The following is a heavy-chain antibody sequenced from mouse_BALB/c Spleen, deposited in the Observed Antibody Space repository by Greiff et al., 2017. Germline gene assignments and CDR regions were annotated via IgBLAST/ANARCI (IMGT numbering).Heavy chain of an antibody. CDR2: IWAGGST. Sequence: QVQLKESGPGLVAPSQSLSITCTVSGFSLTSYGVHWVRQPPGKGLEWLGVIWAGGSTNYNSALMSRLSISKDNSKSQVFLKMNSLQTDDTAMYYCARDDYGSSSWCAYWGQGTLVTVSA. CDR3: ARDDYGSSSWCAY. V-gene: IGHV2-9*02. J-gene: IGHJ3*01. CDR1: GFSLTSYG. D-gene: IGHD1-1*01.